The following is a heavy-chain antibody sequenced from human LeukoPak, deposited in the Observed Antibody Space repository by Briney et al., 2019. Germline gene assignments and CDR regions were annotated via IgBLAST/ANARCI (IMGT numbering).Heavy chain of an antibody. Sequence: GGSLRLSCVASGFTFSSHWMTWVRQDPGRGLLWVSRINTQGTYTNYADSVKGRFTISRDNVKNTLYLQMSSLRADDTAVYYCVIDLGDYNDFWGQGTLVSVSS. CDR3: VIDLGDYNDF. J-gene: IGHJ4*02. D-gene: IGHD2-15*01. V-gene: IGHV3-74*01. CDR2: INTQGTYT. CDR1: GFTFSSHW.